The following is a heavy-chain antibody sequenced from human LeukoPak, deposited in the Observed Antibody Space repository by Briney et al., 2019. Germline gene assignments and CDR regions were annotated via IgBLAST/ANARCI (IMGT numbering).Heavy chain of an antibody. CDR1: GFTLSSLD. D-gene: IGHD1-1*01. V-gene: IGHV3-13*01. CDR2: IGTASDT. J-gene: IGHJ6*03. CDR3: ARGPPRGKYYYMDV. Sequence: GGSLRLSYAASGFTLSSLDMHWVRQPTGQGLEWVSTIGTASDTYYPGSVEGRFTLSRDNAKNSLYLQMNSLTAGDTAVYYCARGPPRGKYYYMDVWGKGTTVTVSS.